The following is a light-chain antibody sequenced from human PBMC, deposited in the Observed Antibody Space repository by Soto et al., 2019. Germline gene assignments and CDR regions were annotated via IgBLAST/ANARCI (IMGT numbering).Light chain of an antibody. Sequence: QSVLTQPPSVSGSPGQSVAISCTGTSGDVGSYNRVSWYQQPPGAAPKLMVYEVSNRPSGVPDRFSGSKSGNTASLTISGLQAEDKADYYCNSYTGSSTYVFGTGTKLTVL. CDR3: NSYTGSSTYV. J-gene: IGLJ1*01. CDR2: EVS. CDR1: SGDVGSYNR. V-gene: IGLV2-18*02.